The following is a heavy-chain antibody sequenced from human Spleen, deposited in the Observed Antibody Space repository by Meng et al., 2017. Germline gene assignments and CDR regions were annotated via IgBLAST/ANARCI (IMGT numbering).Heavy chain of an antibody. CDR1: GITFSSYE. CDR3: ARGNYYYGLDV. J-gene: IGHJ6*02. CDR2: ISNSGGTK. V-gene: IGHV3-48*03. Sequence: GESLKISCADSGITFSSYEMNWVRQAPGKGLEWVSYISNSGGTKYYGDSVKGRFTISRDNAKNSLYLEMNSLRVEDTAVYYWARGNYYYGLDVWGQGTMVTVSS.